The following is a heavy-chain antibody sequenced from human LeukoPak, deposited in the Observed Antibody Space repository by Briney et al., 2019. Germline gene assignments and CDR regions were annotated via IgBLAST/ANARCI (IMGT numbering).Heavy chain of an antibody. V-gene: IGHV1-24*01. J-gene: IGHJ5*02. D-gene: IGHD2-15*01. Sequence: AAVKDSCKVSGYNLTELSMHWVRQAPGEGPEWMGGFHPEDGETIYAQKFQGRVTMTEDTSTDTAYMELSSLRSEDTAVYYCATAHCSGGSCYSAWFGPWGQGTLVTVSS. CDR3: ATAHCSGGSCYSAWFGP. CDR2: FHPEDGET. CDR1: GYNLTELS.